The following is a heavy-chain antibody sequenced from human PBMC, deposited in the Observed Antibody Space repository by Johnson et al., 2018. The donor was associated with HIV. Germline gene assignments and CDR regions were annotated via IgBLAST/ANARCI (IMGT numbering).Heavy chain of an antibody. J-gene: IGHJ3*02. CDR2: IGAAGDT. Sequence: VQLVESGGGLEQPGGSLRLSCAASGFPFKNFDLHCVRHPTGKGLQWVSIIGAAGDTYYPGSVKGRFTISRDNSKNTLYLQMNSLRAEDTAVYYCTRRRDLDAFDIWGQGTMVTVSS. CDR3: TRRRDLDAFDI. CDR1: GFPFKNFD. V-gene: IGHV3-13*01.